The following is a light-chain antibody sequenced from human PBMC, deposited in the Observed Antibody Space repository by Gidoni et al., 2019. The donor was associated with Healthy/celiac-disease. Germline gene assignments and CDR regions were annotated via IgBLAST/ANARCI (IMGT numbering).Light chain of an antibody. CDR2: CAS. CDR3: QQYNNWPLLT. V-gene: IGKV3-15*01. Sequence: EIVLTQSPATLSVSPGESVTLSCRDSQRVSSNLAWYQQRPGQAPRPLIYCASTRATGIPARFGGSGSGTEFTLTISSLQSEDFAVYCCQQYNNWPLLTFGGGTRVEIK. J-gene: IGKJ4*01. CDR1: QRVSSN.